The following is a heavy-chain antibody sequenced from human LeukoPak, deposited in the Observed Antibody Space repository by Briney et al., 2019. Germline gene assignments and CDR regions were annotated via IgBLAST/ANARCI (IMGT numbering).Heavy chain of an antibody. CDR2: ISAYNGNT. V-gene: IGHV1-18*01. J-gene: IGHJ4*02. CDR3: ARVAITIFGVVIIPFDY. CDR1: GYTFTSYG. D-gene: IGHD3-3*01. Sequence: GASVKVSCKASGYTFTSYGISWVRQAPGQGLEWMGWISAYNGNTNYAQKLQGRVTVTTDTSTSTAYMELRSLRSDDTAVYYCARVAITIFGVVIIPFDYWGQGTLVTVSS.